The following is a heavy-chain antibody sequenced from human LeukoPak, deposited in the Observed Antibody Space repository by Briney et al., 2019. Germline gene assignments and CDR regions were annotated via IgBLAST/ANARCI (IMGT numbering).Heavy chain of an antibody. J-gene: IGHJ4*02. CDR3: ASDRSGWYG. CDR2: ISSSGSTI. CDR1: GFTFSSYE. V-gene: IGHV3-48*03. Sequence: GGSLRLSCAASGFTFSSYEMNWVRQAPGKGLEWVSYISSSGSTIYYADSVKGRFTISRDNAKNPLYLQMNSLRAEDTAVYYCASDRSGWYGWGQGTLVTVSS. D-gene: IGHD6-19*01.